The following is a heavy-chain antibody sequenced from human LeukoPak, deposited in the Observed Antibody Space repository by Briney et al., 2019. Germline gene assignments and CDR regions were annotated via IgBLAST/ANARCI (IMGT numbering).Heavy chain of an antibody. V-gene: IGHV4-39*07. CDR3: ARRITMVRGVIITTWYNWFDP. CDR1: GGSISSSSYY. CDR2: IYYSGST. J-gene: IGHJ5*02. D-gene: IGHD3-10*01. Sequence: SETLSLTCTVSGGSISSSSYYWGWIRQPPGKGLEWIVSIYYSGSTYYNPSLKSRVTISVDTSKNQFSLKLSSVTAADTAVYYCARRITMVRGVIITTWYNWFDPWGQGTLVTVSS.